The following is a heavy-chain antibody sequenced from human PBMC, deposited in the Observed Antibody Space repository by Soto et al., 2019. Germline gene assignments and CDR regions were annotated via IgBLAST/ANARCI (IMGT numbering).Heavy chain of an antibody. CDR2: INWNSGNT. J-gene: IGHJ2*01. CDR1: GFMFDDYG. V-gene: IGHV3-20*01. D-gene: IGHD6-19*01. CDR3: ARQAVAGIMWYSDL. Sequence: EVQLVESGGGVIRPGWSLRLSCAASGFMFDDYGMGWVRQGPGKGLEWVSDINWNSGNTHYEDSVKGRFIITRDNAKKSLYLQMNRLRAEDTALYHFARQAVAGIMWYSDLWGRGTLVTVSS.